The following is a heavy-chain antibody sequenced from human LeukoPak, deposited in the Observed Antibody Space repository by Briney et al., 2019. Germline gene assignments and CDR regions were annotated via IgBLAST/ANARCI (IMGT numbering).Heavy chain of an antibody. CDR2: INQDGSQT. V-gene: IGHV3-7*03. Sequence: GGSLRLSCVASGFTSGHIFTDYWMTWVRQVPGKGLEWVANINQDGSQTYYLDSVKGRFTISRDNAKNSLYLQMNSLRAEDSAVYYCARGSSASRSWGQGTLVIVSS. CDR3: ARGSSASRS. CDR1: GFTSGHIFTDYW. D-gene: IGHD6-25*01. J-gene: IGHJ1*01.